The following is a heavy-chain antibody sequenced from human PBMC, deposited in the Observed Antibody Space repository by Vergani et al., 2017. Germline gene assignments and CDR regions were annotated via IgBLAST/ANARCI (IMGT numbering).Heavy chain of an antibody. V-gene: IGHV4-4*03. D-gene: IGHD2-2*02. Sequence: QVQLKEVGVGLVKPPGTLSLTCAVSGDSISSNNCWTWVRQPPGKGLEWIGEICHTEDTKYSPSLKSRVTVSVDESRNLFSLRLNSVTAADTAVYYCATIGYRRWGYYFDYWGQGILVTVSS. CDR3: ATIGYRRWGYYFDY. CDR1: GDSISSNNC. J-gene: IGHJ4*02. CDR2: ICHTEDT.